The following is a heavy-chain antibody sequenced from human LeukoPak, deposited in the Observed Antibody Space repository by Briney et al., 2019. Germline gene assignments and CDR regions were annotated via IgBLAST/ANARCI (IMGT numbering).Heavy chain of an antibody. D-gene: IGHD4/OR15-4a*01. CDR1: GGSISLYY. V-gene: IGHV4-59*01. CDR2: IYYSGST. CDR3: ARRAYGAWYFDL. J-gene: IGHJ2*01. Sequence: PSETLSPTCTVSGGSISLYYWSWIRQPPGKGLEWIGYIYYSGSTNYNPSLKSRVTTSVDTSKNQFSLKLSSVTAADTAIYYCARRAYGAWYFDLWGRGTLVTVSS.